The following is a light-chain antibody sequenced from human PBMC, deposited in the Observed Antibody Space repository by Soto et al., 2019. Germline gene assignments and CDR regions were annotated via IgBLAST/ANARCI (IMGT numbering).Light chain of an antibody. CDR1: QSASTN. CDR2: GAS. V-gene: IGKV3-20*01. J-gene: IGKJ5*01. Sequence: EIVMTQSPVTLSLSPGERATLSCRASQSASTNLAWYQQKPGQAPRLLIYGASTRATGIPARFSGGGSGIDFTLTITSLEPEVFAVYYCQQYGSSPPITFGQGTRLEIK. CDR3: QQYGSSPPIT.